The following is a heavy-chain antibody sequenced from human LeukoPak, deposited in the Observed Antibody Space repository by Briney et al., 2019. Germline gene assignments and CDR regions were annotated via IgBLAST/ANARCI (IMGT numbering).Heavy chain of an antibody. J-gene: IGHJ4*02. CDR1: GGTFSSYA. Sequence: SVKVSCKASGGTFSSYAISWVRQAPGQGLEWMGGIIPIFGTANYAQKFQGRVTITADESTSTAYMELSSLRSEDTAVYYCAGMVDWNDPHFDYWGQGTLVTVSS. V-gene: IGHV1-69*13. CDR2: IIPIFGTA. D-gene: IGHD1-1*01. CDR3: AGMVDWNDPHFDY.